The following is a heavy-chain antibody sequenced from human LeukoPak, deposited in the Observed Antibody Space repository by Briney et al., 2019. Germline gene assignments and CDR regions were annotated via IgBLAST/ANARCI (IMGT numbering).Heavy chain of an antibody. CDR1: GGSISSYY. CDR3: AREFGGSYYDY. J-gene: IGHJ4*02. CDR2: IYYSGST. D-gene: IGHD3-16*01. V-gene: IGHV4-59*01. Sequence: PSETLSLTCTVSGGSISSYYWSWIRQPPGKGLEWIGYIYYSGSTNYNPSLKSRVTISVDTPKNQFSLKLSSVTAADTAVYYCAREFGGSYYDYWGQGTLVTVSS.